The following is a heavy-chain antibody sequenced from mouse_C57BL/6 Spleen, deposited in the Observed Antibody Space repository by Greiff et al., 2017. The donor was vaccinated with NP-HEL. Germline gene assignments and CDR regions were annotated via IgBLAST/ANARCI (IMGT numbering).Heavy chain of an antibody. CDR1: GFTFSSYG. D-gene: IGHD2-3*01. Sequence: DVKLVESGGDLVKPGGSLKLSCAASGFTFSSYGMSWVRQTPDKRLEWVATISSGGSYTYYPDSVKGRFTISRDNAKNTLYLQMSSLKSEDTAMYYCARQSDGYSFAYWGQGTLVTVSA. CDR3: ARQSDGYSFAY. CDR2: ISSGGSYT. V-gene: IGHV5-6*02. J-gene: IGHJ3*01.